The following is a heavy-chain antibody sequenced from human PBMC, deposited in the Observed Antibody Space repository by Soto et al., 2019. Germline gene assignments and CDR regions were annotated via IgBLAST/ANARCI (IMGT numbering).Heavy chain of an antibody. Sequence: SETLSLTCTVSGGSISSYYWSWIRQPPGKGLEWIGYIYYSGSTNYNPSLKSRVTISVDTSKNQFSLKLSSVTAADTAVYYCASWGTAIAVAGTGVDYYYGMDVWRQGTTVTVSS. CDR1: GGSISSYY. J-gene: IGHJ6*02. D-gene: IGHD6-19*01. CDR3: ASWGTAIAVAGTGVDYYYGMDV. CDR2: IYYSGST. V-gene: IGHV4-59*01.